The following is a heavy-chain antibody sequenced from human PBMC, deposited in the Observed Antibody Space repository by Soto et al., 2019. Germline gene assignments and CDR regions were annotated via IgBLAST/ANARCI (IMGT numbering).Heavy chain of an antibody. CDR2: IKQDGSEK. CDR3: ARDRIVVVPAASRGYYYYMDV. Sequence: GGSLRLSCAASGFTFSSYWMSWVRQAPEKGLEWVANIKQDGSEKYYVDSVKGRFTISRDNAKNSLYLQMNSLRAEDTAVYYCARDRIVVVPAASRGYYYYMDVWGKGTTVTVSS. J-gene: IGHJ6*03. V-gene: IGHV3-7*01. CDR1: GFTFSSYW. D-gene: IGHD2-2*01.